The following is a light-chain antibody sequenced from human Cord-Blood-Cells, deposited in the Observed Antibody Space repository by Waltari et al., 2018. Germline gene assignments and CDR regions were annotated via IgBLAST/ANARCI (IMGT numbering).Light chain of an antibody. CDR2: EGS. CDR3: CSYAGSSTYVV. CDR1: SSDVGSYNL. J-gene: IGLJ2*01. V-gene: IGLV2-23*01. Sequence: QSALTQPAYVSGSPGQSITISCTGTSSDVGSYNLVSWDQQHPGKAPNLMIYEGSKRPSGVSNRFSGSKSGNTASLTISGLQAEDEADYYCCSYAGSSTYVVFGGGTKLTVL.